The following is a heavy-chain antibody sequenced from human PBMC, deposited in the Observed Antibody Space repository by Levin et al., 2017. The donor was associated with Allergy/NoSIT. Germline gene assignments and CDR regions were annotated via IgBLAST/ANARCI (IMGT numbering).Heavy chain of an antibody. CDR3: ARGKWAGADYYDY. D-gene: IGHD1-26*01. V-gene: IGHV3-7*03. J-gene: IGHJ4*02. Sequence: SCTSSGFIFSSYWMSWVRQAPGKGLEWVANINQDGREKFYVESVKGRFSISRDNAKNSLFLEMNSLRAEDTATYFCARGKWAGADYYDYWGQGTLVTVSS. CDR1: GFIFSSYW. CDR2: INQDGREK.